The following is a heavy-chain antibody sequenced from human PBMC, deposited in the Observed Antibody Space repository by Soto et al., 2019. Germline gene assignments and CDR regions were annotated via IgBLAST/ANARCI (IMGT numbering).Heavy chain of an antibody. J-gene: IGHJ3*02. CDR1: GYTFTSYA. V-gene: IGHV1-3*01. CDR3: LRDAFDI. CDR2: INAGNGNT. Sequence: QVQLVQSGAEVKKPGASVKVSCKASGYTFTSYAMHWVCQAPGQRLEWMGWINAGNGNTKYSQKFQGRVTITRDTTASTAYMELSSLRYEDTAVYYCLRDAFDIWGQGTMVTVSS.